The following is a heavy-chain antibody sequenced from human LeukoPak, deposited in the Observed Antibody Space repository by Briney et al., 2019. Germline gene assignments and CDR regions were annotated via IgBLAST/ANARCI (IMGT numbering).Heavy chain of an antibody. CDR2: ISYDGSNK. CDR1: GFTFSSYG. CDR3: AKVARHSYGPNYYYGMDV. J-gene: IGHJ6*02. D-gene: IGHD5-18*01. Sequence: PGRSLRLSCAASGFTFSSYGMHWVRQAPGKGLEWVAVISYDGSNKYYADSVKGRFTISRDNSKNTLYLQMNSLRAEDTAVYYCAKVARHSYGPNYYYGMDVWGQGTTVTVSS. V-gene: IGHV3-30*18.